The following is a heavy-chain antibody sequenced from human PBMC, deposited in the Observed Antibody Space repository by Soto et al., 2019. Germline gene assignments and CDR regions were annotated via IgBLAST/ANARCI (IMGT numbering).Heavy chain of an antibody. V-gene: IGHV4-59*08. J-gene: IGHJ5*02. D-gene: IGHD6-25*01. CDR2: IYYSGST. Sequence: SETLSLPCTVSGGSISSYYWSWIRQPPGKGLEWIRYIYYSGSTNYNPSLKSRVTISVDTSKNQFSLKLSSVTAADTAAHYWTRRSSGLPFDHGLQGTLVQVS. CDR3: TRRSSGLPFDH. CDR1: GGSISSYY.